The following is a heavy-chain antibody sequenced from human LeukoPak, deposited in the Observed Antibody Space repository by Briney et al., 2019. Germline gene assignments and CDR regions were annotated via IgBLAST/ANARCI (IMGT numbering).Heavy chain of an antibody. D-gene: IGHD2/OR15-2a*01. J-gene: IGHJ6*02. V-gene: IGHV4-4*07. CDR1: GGSISIFY. CDR3: ARGTFKDGLDV. Sequence: TSETLSLTCTVSGGSISIFYWSWIRQPAGKGLDWIGRIHSSGSTNHNPSLKSRVTLSVDTSKNQFSLKLTSVAAADTAVYYCARGTFKDGLDVWGQGTTVTVSS. CDR2: IHSSGST.